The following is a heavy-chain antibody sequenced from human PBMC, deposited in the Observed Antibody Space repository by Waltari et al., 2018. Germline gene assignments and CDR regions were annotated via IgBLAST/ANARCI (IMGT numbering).Heavy chain of an antibody. J-gene: IGHJ3*02. Sequence: EVQLVESGGGSVQPGGSLRLSCAASGFTFMHWVRQAPGKGLGWVSRIEGNGGGTGYGDSGKGRFTISRDNAKNTLYLQMNSLRAEDTAVYYCVRGINHAFDIWGQGTMVTVSS. V-gene: IGHV3-74*01. CDR2: IEGNGGGT. CDR1: GFTF. CDR3: VRGINHAFDI.